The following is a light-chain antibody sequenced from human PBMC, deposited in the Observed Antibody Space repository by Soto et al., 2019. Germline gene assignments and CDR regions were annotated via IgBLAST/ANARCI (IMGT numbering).Light chain of an antibody. J-gene: IGKJ1*01. CDR1: QSISSW. Sequence: DIQMTQSPSTLSASVGDRVTITCRASQSISSWLAWYQQKPGKAPKLLIYKASSLESGVPSRFSGSGSGTEFTLTISSLQPDDFATYCCQQYNSYSAPVTFGQGTKVEIK. CDR3: QQYNSYSAPVT. V-gene: IGKV1-5*03. CDR2: KAS.